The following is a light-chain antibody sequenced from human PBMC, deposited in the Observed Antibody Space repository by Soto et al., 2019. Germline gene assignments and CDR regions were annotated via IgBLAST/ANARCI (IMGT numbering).Light chain of an antibody. V-gene: IGKV1-5*03. J-gene: IGKJ1*01. CDR1: QSVSFW. CDR2: KAS. CDR3: QQYQTYWT. Sequence: DIQMTQSPSSLSSSVGDIFTITCRASQSVSFWLAWYQQKPGKAPRLLIYKASHLESGVPSRFSGGGFGTEFTLTISSLQPDDFATYYCQQYQTYWTFGQGTKVDIK.